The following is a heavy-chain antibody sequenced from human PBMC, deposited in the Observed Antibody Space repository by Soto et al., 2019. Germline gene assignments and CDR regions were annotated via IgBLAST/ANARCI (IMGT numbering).Heavy chain of an antibody. D-gene: IGHD3-16*01. Sequence: SETLSLTCAVSGGSISSGGYSWSWIRQPPGRGLEWIGYIYHSGSTYYNPSLKSRVTISVDRSKNQFSLKLSSVTAADTAVYYCARVVESRSGGNWFDTWGQRTLVIVSS. J-gene: IGHJ5*02. CDR2: IYHSGST. V-gene: IGHV4-30-2*01. CDR1: GGSISSGGYS. CDR3: ARVVESRSGGNWFDT.